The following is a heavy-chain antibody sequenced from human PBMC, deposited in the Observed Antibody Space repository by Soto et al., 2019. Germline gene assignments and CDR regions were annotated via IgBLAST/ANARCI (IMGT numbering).Heavy chain of an antibody. CDR3: ATAEVDY. V-gene: IGHV3-74*03. J-gene: IGHJ4*02. Sequence: PGGSLRLSCAASGFTFGDYWIHWVRQPPGKGPEWVSRMTGDGRTTQYGESVKGRFSASRDNAKRTLYLQMNSLRGEDTAVYYCATAEVDYWGPGTLVTVSS. CDR1: GFTFGDYW. CDR2: MTGDGRTT.